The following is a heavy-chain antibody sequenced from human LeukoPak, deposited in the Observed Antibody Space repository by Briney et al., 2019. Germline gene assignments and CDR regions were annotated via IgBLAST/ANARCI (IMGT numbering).Heavy chain of an antibody. CDR1: GFTFSSYS. D-gene: IGHD6-13*01. Sequence: PGGSLRLSCAASGFTFSSYSMNWVRQAPGKGLEWVSSISSNSRYRYYADSMRGRFTISRDNAKNSLYLQINSLKPEDTAVYYCARVAEAAAFDSWGQGTLVTVSS. CDR3: ARVAEAAAFDS. CDR2: ISSNSRYR. V-gene: IGHV3-21*06. J-gene: IGHJ4*02.